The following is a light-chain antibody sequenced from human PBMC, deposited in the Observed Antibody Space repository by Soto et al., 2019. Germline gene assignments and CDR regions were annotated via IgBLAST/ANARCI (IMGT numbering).Light chain of an antibody. J-gene: IGKJ1*01. CDR3: QHYNSYSEA. CDR1: QSISSW. Sequence: DIQMTQSPSTPSASVGDRVSITCRASQSISSWLAWYQQRPGQAPKLLIYWASTLQSGVPSRFSGSGSGTEFTLTISSLQPDDFATYYCQHYNSYSEAFGQGTKVDIK. V-gene: IGKV1-5*03. CDR2: WAS.